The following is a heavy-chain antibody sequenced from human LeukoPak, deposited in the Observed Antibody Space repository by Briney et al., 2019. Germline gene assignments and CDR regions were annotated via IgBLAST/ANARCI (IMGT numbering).Heavy chain of an antibody. CDR3: AREAYYYDSSGYWASLFFDY. CDR1: GGSISSSSYY. V-gene: IGHV4-39*07. Sequence: SETLSLTCTVSGGSISSSSYYWGWIRQPPGKGLEWIGSIYYSGSTNYDPSLKSRVTISVDTSKNQFSLKLSSVTAADTAVYYCAREAYYYDSSGYWASLFFDYWGQGTLVTVSS. D-gene: IGHD3-22*01. CDR2: IYYSGST. J-gene: IGHJ4*02.